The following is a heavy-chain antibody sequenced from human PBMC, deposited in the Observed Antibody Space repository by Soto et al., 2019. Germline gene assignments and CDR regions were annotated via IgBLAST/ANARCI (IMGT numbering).Heavy chain of an antibody. CDR1: GFTFSSYA. CDR2: ISGSGGST. D-gene: IGHD1-26*01. Sequence: GGSLRLSCAASGFTFSSYAMSWVRQAPGKGLEWVSAISGSGGSTYYADSVKGRFTISRDNSKNTLYLQMNSLRAEDTAVYYCAKTHDLHGSYQPGVYAFDIWGQGTMVTVSS. V-gene: IGHV3-23*01. CDR3: AKTHDLHGSYQPGVYAFDI. J-gene: IGHJ3*02.